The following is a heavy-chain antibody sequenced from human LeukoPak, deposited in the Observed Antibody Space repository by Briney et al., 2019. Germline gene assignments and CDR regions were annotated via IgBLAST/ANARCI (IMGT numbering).Heavy chain of an antibody. Sequence: PSETLSLTCTVSGGSISSSSYYWGWIRQPPGKGLEWVSAITGSGTTTNYADSVKGRFIISRDNSKNTLYLQMNSLRAEDTAIYYCAKDEQRSGWAFDYWGQGTLVTVSS. D-gene: IGHD6-19*01. CDR2: ITGSGTTT. V-gene: IGHV3-23*01. CDR3: AKDEQRSGWAFDY. J-gene: IGHJ4*02. CDR1: GGSISSSSYY.